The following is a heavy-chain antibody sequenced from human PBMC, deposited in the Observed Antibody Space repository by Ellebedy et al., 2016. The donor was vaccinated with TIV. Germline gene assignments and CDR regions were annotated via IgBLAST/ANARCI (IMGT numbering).Heavy chain of an antibody. CDR2: ISSSSSYT. D-gene: IGHD3-3*01. Sequence: GESLKISCAASGFTFSDYYMSWIRQAPGKGLEWVSYISSSSSYTNYADSVKGRFTISRDNAKNSLYLQMNSLRAEDTAVYYCARDWYYDFWSGYYSAFDIWGQGTMVTVSS. V-gene: IGHV3-11*06. CDR1: GFTFSDYY. J-gene: IGHJ3*02. CDR3: ARDWYYDFWSGYYSAFDI.